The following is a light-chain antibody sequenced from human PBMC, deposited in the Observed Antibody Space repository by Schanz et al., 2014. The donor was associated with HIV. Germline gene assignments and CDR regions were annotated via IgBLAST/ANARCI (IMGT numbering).Light chain of an antibody. CDR3: GTWDSSLSAGV. Sequence: QSVLTQPPSVSAAPGQKVTISCSGSSSNIGNNYVSWYRHLPGTAPKLLIYDNNERPSGIPDRFSGSKSGTSATLGITGLQTGDEADYYCGTWDSSLSAGVFGGGTKLTVL. V-gene: IGLV1-51*01. CDR1: SSNIGNNY. J-gene: IGLJ2*01. CDR2: DNN.